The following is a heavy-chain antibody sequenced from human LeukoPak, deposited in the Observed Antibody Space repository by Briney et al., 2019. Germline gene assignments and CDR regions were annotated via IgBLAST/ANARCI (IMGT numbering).Heavy chain of an antibody. D-gene: IGHD2-15*01. Sequence: GASVKVSCKASGYTFNSHGITWVRQAPGQGLEWMGWISTYNGNTNYAPKLQGRVTMTTDTSAATAYMELSSLRHDDLAVYYCARGRGTSGSNRDFYYYYYMDVWGKGTTVTVSS. CDR3: ARGRGTSGSNRDFYYYYYMDV. J-gene: IGHJ6*03. V-gene: IGHV1-18*03. CDR1: GYTFNSHG. CDR2: ISTYNGNT.